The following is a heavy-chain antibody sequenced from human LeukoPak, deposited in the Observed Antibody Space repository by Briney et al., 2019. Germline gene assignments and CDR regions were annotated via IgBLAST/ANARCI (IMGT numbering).Heavy chain of an antibody. CDR1: DDSITIYY. CDR2: IDHTGST. D-gene: IGHD2-15*01. J-gene: IGHJ4*02. Sequence: PSETLSLTCTVSDDSITIYYWTWIRQPPGKGLEWIGYIDHTGSTNYNPSLNSRVTISRDTSKNHFSLELSSVTAADTAVYYCARDAGVRAATQGFDYWGQGTLVTVSS. CDR3: ARDAGVRAATQGFDY. V-gene: IGHV4-4*08.